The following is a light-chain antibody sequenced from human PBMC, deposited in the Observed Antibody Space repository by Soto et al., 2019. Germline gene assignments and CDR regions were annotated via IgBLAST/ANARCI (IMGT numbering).Light chain of an antibody. Sequence: DIRMTQSPSTLSASVGDRVTITCRASQSISVWLAWYQQKPGKAPKRLIYAASSLQSGVPSRFSGSGSGTEFTLTISSLQPEDFATYYCLQHNSYPQTFGQGTKVDIK. CDR1: QSISVW. CDR2: AAS. J-gene: IGKJ1*01. V-gene: IGKV1-5*01. CDR3: LQHNSYPQT.